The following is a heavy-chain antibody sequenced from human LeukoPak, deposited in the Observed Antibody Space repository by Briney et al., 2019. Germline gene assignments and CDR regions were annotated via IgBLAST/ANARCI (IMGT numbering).Heavy chain of an antibody. Sequence: GKSLRLSCAASGFTFNNYGMHWVRQAPGKGLEWVAVISYDGRNKHYPDSVKGRFTISRDNSKNTLYLQMNSLRAEDTAVYYCARDLDYGDYGFDYWGQGTLVTVSS. CDR3: ARDLDYGDYGFDY. CDR2: ISYDGRNK. J-gene: IGHJ4*02. CDR1: GFTFNNYG. D-gene: IGHD4-17*01. V-gene: IGHV3-30*03.